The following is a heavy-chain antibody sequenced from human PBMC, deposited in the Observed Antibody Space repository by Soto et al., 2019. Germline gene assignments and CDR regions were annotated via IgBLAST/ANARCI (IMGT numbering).Heavy chain of an antibody. Sequence: QVQLVESGGGVVQPGRSLRLSCAASGFTFSNYAMHWVRQAPGKGLEWVAFISYEGNSKYYADSVKGRFTISRDNSKNTLYLQMNSLRAEDTAVYYCANRFDYWGQGTLVTVSS. CDR2: ISYEGNSK. CDR3: ANRFDY. CDR1: GFTFSNYA. V-gene: IGHV3-30-3*01. J-gene: IGHJ4*02. D-gene: IGHD3-16*02.